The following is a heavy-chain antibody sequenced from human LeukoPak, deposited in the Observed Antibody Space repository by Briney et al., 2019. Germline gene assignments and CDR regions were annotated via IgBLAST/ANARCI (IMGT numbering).Heavy chain of an antibody. CDR2: IYSGGST. Sequence: GGSLRLSCAASGFTVSSNYMSWVRQAPGKGLEWVSVIYSGGSTYYADSMKGRFTISRDNSKNTLYLQMNSLRAEDTAVYYCARGREGYSYDDAFDIWGQGTMVTVSS. D-gene: IGHD5-18*01. CDR3: ARGREGYSYDDAFDI. V-gene: IGHV3-53*05. J-gene: IGHJ3*02. CDR1: GFTVSSNY.